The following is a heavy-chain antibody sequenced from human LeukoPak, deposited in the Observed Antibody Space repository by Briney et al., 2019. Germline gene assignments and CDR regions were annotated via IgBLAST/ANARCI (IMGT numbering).Heavy chain of an antibody. Sequence: SETLSLTCIVSGYSISGGYYWGWIRQPPGKGLEWIGSIFYTGNTYYNPSLKSRVTISVDTSKNQFSLKLSSVTAADTAVYYCARDSSSSWYLAYWGQGTLVTVSS. V-gene: IGHV4-38-2*02. CDR1: GYSISGGYY. D-gene: IGHD6-13*01. CDR3: ARDSSSSWYLAY. J-gene: IGHJ4*02. CDR2: IFYTGNT.